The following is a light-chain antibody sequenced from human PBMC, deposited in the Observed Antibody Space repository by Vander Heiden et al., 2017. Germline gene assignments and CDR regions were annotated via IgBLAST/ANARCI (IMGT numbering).Light chain of an antibody. CDR3: QQYDKLPPT. CDR1: QAICNY. CDR2: DAS. J-gene: IGKJ2*01. Sequence: DIQMTQPPSPLSASVGDRVIITSQARQAICNYLNWYQQQPGKAAKLLIYDASNFETGGPSRISGSGSGRDFTFTISSMEPEDNATDYCQQYDKLPPTFGQGTKLEIK. V-gene: IGKV1-33*01.